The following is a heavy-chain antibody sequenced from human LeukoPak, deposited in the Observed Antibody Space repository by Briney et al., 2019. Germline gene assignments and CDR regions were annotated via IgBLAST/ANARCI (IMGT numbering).Heavy chain of an antibody. Sequence: GGSLRLSCAASGFTFSSYAMSWVRQAPGKGLEWVSATSGSGGSTYYADSVKGRFTISRDNSKNTLYLQMNSLRAEDTAVYYCARDQDYYDSSGYYYPIDYWGQGTLVTVSS. D-gene: IGHD3-22*01. CDR3: ARDQDYYDSSGYYYPIDY. CDR2: TSGSGGST. V-gene: IGHV3-23*01. CDR1: GFTFSSYA. J-gene: IGHJ4*02.